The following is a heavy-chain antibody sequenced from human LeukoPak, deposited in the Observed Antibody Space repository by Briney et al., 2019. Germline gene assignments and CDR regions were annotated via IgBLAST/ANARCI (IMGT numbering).Heavy chain of an antibody. CDR1: GGSISSYY. CDR2: IYYSGST. D-gene: IGHD6-19*01. J-gene: IGHJ3*02. V-gene: IGHV4-59*01. CDR3: ARARVAGRGAFDI. Sequence: SETLSLTCTVSGGSISSYYWSWIRQPPGKGLEWIGYIYYSGSTNYNPSLKSRVTISVDTSKNQFSLKLSSVTAADTAVYYCARARVAGRGAFDIWGQGTMVTVSS.